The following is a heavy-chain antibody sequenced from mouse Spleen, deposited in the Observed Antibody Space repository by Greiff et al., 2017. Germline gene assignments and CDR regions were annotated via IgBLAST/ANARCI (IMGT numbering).Heavy chain of an antibody. CDR1: GFTFSSYG. CDR3: ARGDGDY. CDR2: ISGGGSYT. J-gene: IGHJ2*01. V-gene: IGHV5-9-2*01. Sequence: EVKLMESGGGLVKPGGSLKLSCAASGFTFSSYGMSWVRQTPEKRLEWVATISGGGSYTYYPDSVKGRFTISRDNAKNNLYLQMSSLRSEDTALYYCARGDGDYWGQGTTLTVSS. D-gene: IGHD2-3*01.